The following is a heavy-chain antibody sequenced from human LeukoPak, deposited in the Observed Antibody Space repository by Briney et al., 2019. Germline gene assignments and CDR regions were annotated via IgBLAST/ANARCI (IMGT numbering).Heavy chain of an antibody. CDR1: GYSISSGYY. V-gene: IGHV4-38-2*01. CDR3: ARGVSSSWYYYYYGMDV. Sequence: SETLSLTCAVSGYSISSGYYWGWIRPPQGKGLEWIGTIYHSGSTSYNRSLKSRVTMSVDTSKNQFSLKLSSVTAADTAVYYCARGVSSSWYYYYYGMDVWGKGTTVTVSS. D-gene: IGHD6-13*01. J-gene: IGHJ6*04. CDR2: IYHSGST.